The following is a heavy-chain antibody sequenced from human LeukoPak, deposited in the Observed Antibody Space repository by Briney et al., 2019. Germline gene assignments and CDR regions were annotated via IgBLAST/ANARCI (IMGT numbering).Heavy chain of an antibody. Sequence: SETLSLTCTVSGGSISTSSSYYWGWIRQPPGKGLEWIGSIYYTGNTYYNSSLKSRVTISVDTSKNQFALKLTSVTAADTALYYCARLRGYTYGNPGYWGQGSLVTVSS. V-gene: IGHV4-39*01. CDR2: IYYTGNT. CDR1: GGSISTSSSYY. CDR3: ARLRGYTYGNPGY. D-gene: IGHD5-18*01. J-gene: IGHJ4*02.